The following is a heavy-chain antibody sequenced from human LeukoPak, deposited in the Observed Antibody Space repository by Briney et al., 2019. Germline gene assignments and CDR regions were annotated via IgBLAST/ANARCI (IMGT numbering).Heavy chain of an antibody. CDR3: VKDSGNYYGSGDY. J-gene: IGHJ4*02. D-gene: IGHD1-26*01. V-gene: IGHV3-48*03. CDR2: ISSSGSTT. Sequence: PGGSLRLSCAASGFTFSVYEMNWVRQAPGKGLEWVSYISSSGSTTNYADSVKGRFTISRDDAKNSLYLQMSSLRAEDTAVYYCVKDSGNYYGSGDYWGQGTLVTVSS. CDR1: GFTFSVYE.